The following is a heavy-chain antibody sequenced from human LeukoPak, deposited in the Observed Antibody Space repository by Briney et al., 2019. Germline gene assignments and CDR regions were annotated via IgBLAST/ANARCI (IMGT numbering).Heavy chain of an antibody. Sequence: ASVKVSCKASDYTFTSYGINWVRQAPGQGLEWMGWISGYNGNTHYAQNLQGRVTMTTDTSASTAYMELRSLRSDDTAVYYCARSYYYGSGSRPLDFWGQGTLVTVSS. CDR2: ISGYNGNT. V-gene: IGHV1-18*01. J-gene: IGHJ4*02. D-gene: IGHD3-10*01. CDR3: ARSYYYGSGSRPLDF. CDR1: DYTFTSYG.